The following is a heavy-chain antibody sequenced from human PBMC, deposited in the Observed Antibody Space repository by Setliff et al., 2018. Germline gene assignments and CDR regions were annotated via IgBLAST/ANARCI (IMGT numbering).Heavy chain of an antibody. CDR1: GFSFRTFS. CDR3: ARSPANGGHDAFDI. V-gene: IGHV3-21*03. CDR2: ISPDSYYI. J-gene: IGHJ3*02. D-gene: IGHD6-25*01. Sequence: GGSLRLSCAASGFSFRTFSMHWVRQAPGKGLEWVSSISPDSYYIYYADSIKGRFTISRDNAKSSLYLQMNSLRAEDTAVFYCARSPANGGHDAFDIWGQGTMVTVSS.